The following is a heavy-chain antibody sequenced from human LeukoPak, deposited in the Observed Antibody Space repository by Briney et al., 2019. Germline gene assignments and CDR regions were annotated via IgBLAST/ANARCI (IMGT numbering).Heavy chain of an antibody. D-gene: IGHD3-16*01. V-gene: IGHV4-34*01. J-gene: IGHJ4*02. CDR1: GGSFSGYY. Sequence: SETLSLTCAVYGGSFSGYYWSWIRQPPGKDLEWIGEVNHSGSTNYNPSLKSRVTISVDTSKNQFSLRLGSVTAADTAVYYCARGLGLPEYYFDYWGQGTLVTVSS. CDR2: VNHSGST. CDR3: ARGLGLPEYYFDY.